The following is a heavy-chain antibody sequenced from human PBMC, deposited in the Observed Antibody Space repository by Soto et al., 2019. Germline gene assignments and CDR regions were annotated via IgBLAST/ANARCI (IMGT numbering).Heavy chain of an antibody. CDR3: ARVEAGPSPIAARRYYFDY. V-gene: IGHV1-18*04. Sequence: QVQLLQSGAEVKKPGASVKVSCKTSGYTFTSYAISWVRQAPGQGLEWLGRISAYNGTTNYAQKLHGRVTMTTDTSPGTAYMDLRSLRSDDTALYYCARVEAGPSPIAARRYYFDYWGQGTLVTVSS. J-gene: IGHJ4*02. D-gene: IGHD6-6*01. CDR1: GYTFTSYA. CDR2: ISAYNGTT.